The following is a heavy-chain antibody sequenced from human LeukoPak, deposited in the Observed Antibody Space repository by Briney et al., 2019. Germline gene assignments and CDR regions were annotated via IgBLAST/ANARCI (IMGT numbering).Heavy chain of an antibody. J-gene: IGHJ4*02. Sequence: PSETLSLTCTVSGGSISSTSYYWGWIRQPPGNGLEWIGSIYYSGSTYYNPSLKSRVTISVDTSKNQFSLKLSSVTAADTAVYYCATRTMVRGVRYWGQGTLVTVSS. D-gene: IGHD3-10*01. CDR2: IYYSGST. CDR3: ATRTMVRGVRY. CDR1: GGSISSTSYY. V-gene: IGHV4-39*01.